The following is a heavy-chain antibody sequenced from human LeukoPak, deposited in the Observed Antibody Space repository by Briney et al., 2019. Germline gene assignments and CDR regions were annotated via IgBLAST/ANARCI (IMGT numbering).Heavy chain of an antibody. CDR3: AQSGSLYFPYDY. CDR2: ISASGA. V-gene: IGHV3-23*01. Sequence: PGGSLRLSCAASGFTFRRLAMTWVRQAPGKGLEWVATISASGAYYADPVRGRFTISRDNSRNTLDLEMNSLRVEDTALYYCAQSGSLYFPYDYWGQGALVIVSP. CDR1: GFTFRRLA. D-gene: IGHD2-15*01. J-gene: IGHJ4*02.